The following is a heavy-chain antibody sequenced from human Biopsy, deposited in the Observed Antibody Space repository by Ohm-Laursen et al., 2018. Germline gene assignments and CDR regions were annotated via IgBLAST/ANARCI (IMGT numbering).Heavy chain of an antibody. CDR3: TRDATYYDGTTYYDALDF. CDR2: IGGSGGGT. CDR1: GLRFSMYA. Sequence: SLRLSCTAFGLRFSMYAMSWVRQAPGKGLEWVSAIGGSGGGTYYADSVKGRFTISRDDSKNTVYLQMNSLRVEDTAVYYCTRDATYYDGTTYYDALDFWGQGALVTVSS. V-gene: IGHV3-23*01. D-gene: IGHD3-22*01. J-gene: IGHJ4*02.